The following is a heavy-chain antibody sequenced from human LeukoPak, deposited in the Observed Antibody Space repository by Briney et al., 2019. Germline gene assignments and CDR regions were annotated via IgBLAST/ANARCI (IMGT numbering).Heavy chain of an antibody. D-gene: IGHD2-15*01. J-gene: IGHJ4*02. V-gene: IGHV3-74*01. CDR3: AKEMAMGGFDY. CDR1: GFTFNSYW. Sequence: GGSLRLSCAASGFTFNSYWMHWVRQAPGKGLVWVSRINIDGSTTNYADSVKGRFTISRDNSKNTLYLQMNSLRAEDTAVYYCAKEMAMGGFDYWGQGTLVTVSS. CDR2: INIDGSTT.